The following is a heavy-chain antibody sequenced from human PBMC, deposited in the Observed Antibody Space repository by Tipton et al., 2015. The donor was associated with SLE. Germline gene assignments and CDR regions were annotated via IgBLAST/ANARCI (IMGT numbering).Heavy chain of an antibody. J-gene: IGHJ3*02. CDR1: GFTLSSYW. D-gene: IGHD4-17*01. Sequence: SLRLSCAASGFTLSSYWMHWVRQAPGKGLEWVSLISRDGGSAYYSASVKGRFAISRDNSKNSLYLQMNSLRPEDRGFYYCAKDIGDSGYGHAFDSWGQGTMVTVSS. CDR2: ISRDGGSA. V-gene: IGHV3-43*02. CDR3: AKDIGDSGYGHAFDS.